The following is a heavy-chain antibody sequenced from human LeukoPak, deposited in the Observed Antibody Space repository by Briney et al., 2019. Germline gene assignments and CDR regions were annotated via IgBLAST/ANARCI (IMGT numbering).Heavy chain of an antibody. Sequence: SSETLSLTCTVSGASIRSGDYYWSWIRQPPGKGLEWIGEINHSGSTNYNPSLKSRVTISVDTSKNQFSLKLSSVTAADTAVYYCARSVWGFDYWGQGTLVTVSS. J-gene: IGHJ4*02. D-gene: IGHD7-27*01. CDR2: INHSGST. CDR1: GASIRSGDYY. CDR3: ARSVWGFDY. V-gene: IGHV4-34*01.